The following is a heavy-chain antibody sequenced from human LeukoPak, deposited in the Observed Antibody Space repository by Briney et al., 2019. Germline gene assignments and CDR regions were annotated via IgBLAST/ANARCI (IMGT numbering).Heavy chain of an antibody. V-gene: IGHV3-49*04. J-gene: IGHJ4*02. D-gene: IGHD2-2*01. CDR3: TRATGYCSSTSCYGDY. CDR1: GFTFGDYA. Sequence: GGSLRLSCTASGFTFGDYAMSWVRQAPGKGLEWVGFIRNKAYGGTTEYAASVKGRFTISRDDSKSITYLQMNSLKTEDTAMYYCTRATGYCSSTSCYGDYWGQGTLVTVSS. CDR2: IRNKAYGGTT.